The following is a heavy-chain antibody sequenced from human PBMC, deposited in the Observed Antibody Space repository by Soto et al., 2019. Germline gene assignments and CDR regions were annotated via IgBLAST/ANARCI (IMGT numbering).Heavy chain of an antibody. V-gene: IGHV3-33*01. CDR1: GFTFSSYG. CDR3: ARDRVAAAGTGTFDY. D-gene: IGHD6-13*01. J-gene: IGHJ4*02. CDR2: IWYDGSNK. Sequence: GGSLRLSCAASGFTFSSYGMHWVRQAPGKGLEWVAVIWYDGSNKYYADSVKGRFTISRDNSKNTLYLQMNSLRAEDTAVYYCARDRVAAAGTGTFDYWGQGTLVTVS.